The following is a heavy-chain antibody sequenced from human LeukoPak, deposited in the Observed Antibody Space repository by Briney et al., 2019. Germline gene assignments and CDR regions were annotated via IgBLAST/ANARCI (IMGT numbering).Heavy chain of an antibody. CDR2: ISYDGSNK. V-gene: IGHV3-30*03. CDR3: ARESPDIVGASDAFDI. Sequence: GGSLRLSCAASGFTFSSYGMHWVRQAPGKGLEWVAVISYDGSNKYYADSVKGRFTISRDNSKNTLYLQMNSLRAEDTAVYYCARESPDIVGASDAFDIWGRGTMVTVSS. CDR1: GFTFSSYG. J-gene: IGHJ3*02. D-gene: IGHD1-26*01.